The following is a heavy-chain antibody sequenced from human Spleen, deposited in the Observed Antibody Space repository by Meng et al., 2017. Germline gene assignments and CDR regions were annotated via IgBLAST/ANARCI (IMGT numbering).Heavy chain of an antibody. CDR3: AKEEVPNDY. V-gene: IGHV3-23*01. CDR1: GFTFTYSA. Sequence: GGSLRLSCAVSGFTFTYSAMSWVRQAPGKGLEWVAYIDISGENTRYAGSVKGRFTVSRDNSRSTLHLQMNSLRVEDTAVYYCAKEEVPNDYWGQGTRVTVSS. CDR2: IDISGENT. D-gene: IGHD1-1*01. J-gene: IGHJ4*02.